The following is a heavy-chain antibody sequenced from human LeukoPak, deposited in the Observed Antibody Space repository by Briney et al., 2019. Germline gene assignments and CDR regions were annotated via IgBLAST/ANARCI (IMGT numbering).Heavy chain of an antibody. CDR1: GGSISSYY. CDR2: IYYSGST. CDR3: ASEAYDSSGYYALFDY. Sequence: SETVSLTCTVSGGSISSYYWSWIRQPPGKGLEWIGYIYYSGSTNYNPSLKSRVTISVDTSKNQFSLKLSSVTAADTAVYYCASEAYDSSGYYALFDYWGQGTLVTVSS. D-gene: IGHD3-22*01. J-gene: IGHJ4*02. V-gene: IGHV4-59*01.